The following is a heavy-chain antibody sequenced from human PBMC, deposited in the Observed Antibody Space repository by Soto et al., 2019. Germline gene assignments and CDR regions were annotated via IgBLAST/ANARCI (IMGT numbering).Heavy chain of an antibody. J-gene: IGHJ5*02. D-gene: IGHD6-19*01. CDR1: GGSISSSSYY. CDR2: IYYSGTA. V-gene: IGHV4-39*01. Sequence: SETLSLTCTVSGGSISSSSYYWGWIRQPPGKGLEWIGSIYYSGTAHYNPSLKSRVTMSVDTSKNQFSLKLTSVTAADTAVYYCATTSGWYLGWFDPWGQGTLVTVSS. CDR3: ATTSGWYLGWFDP.